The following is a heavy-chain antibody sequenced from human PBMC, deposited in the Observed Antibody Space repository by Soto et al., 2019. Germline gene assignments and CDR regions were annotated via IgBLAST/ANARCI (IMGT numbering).Heavy chain of an antibody. Sequence: GGSLRLSCAASGFTFSSYEMNWVRQAPGKGLEWVSYISSSGSTIYYADSVKGRFTISRDNAKNSLYLQMNSLRAEDTAVYYCATVPRPGYSYGTAYYYYYGMDVWGQGTTVTAP. CDR3: ATVPRPGYSYGTAYYYYYGMDV. V-gene: IGHV3-48*03. D-gene: IGHD5-18*01. J-gene: IGHJ6*02. CDR2: ISSSGSTI. CDR1: GFTFSSYE.